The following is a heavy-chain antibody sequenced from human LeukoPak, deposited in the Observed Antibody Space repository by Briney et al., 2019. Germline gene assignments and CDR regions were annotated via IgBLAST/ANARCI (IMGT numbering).Heavy chain of an antibody. J-gene: IGHJ4*02. CDR2: ITGSGPTT. D-gene: IGHD4-17*01. CDR3: ARASGDYGEYFDY. CDR1: GFTFSNHA. Sequence: GGSLRLSCVASGFTFSNHAMTWVRQAPGKGLEWVSAITGSGPTTFYADSVKGRFTISRDNSKNTLFLQMNSLRAEDTAVYYCARASGDYGEYFDYWGQGTLVTVSS. V-gene: IGHV3-23*01.